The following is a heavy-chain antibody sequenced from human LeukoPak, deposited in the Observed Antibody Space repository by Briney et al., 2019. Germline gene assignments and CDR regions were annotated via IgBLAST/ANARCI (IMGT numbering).Heavy chain of an antibody. Sequence: GGPLRLSCAAAGFTFSTAWINWVRQAPGKWREWVDHIKRKTEGGTTDYAAAVKGRFTISRDDSKNTLYLQMNSLKTEDTALYYCTTDPLGYCSSTSCYAYFQHWGQGTLVTVSS. D-gene: IGHD2-2*01. CDR2: IKRKTEGGTT. J-gene: IGHJ1*01. V-gene: IGHV3-15*01. CDR1: GFTFSTAW. CDR3: TTDPLGYCSSTSCYAYFQH.